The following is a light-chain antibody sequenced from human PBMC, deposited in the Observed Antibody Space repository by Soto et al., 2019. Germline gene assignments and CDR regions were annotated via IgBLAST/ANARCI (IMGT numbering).Light chain of an antibody. CDR3: AAWDDSLSVV. J-gene: IGLJ3*02. CDR2: RNN. CDR1: SSNIESNY. Sequence: QSVLTQPPSASGTPGQRVTISCSGSSSNIESNYVYWYQQLPGTAPKLLIYRNNQRPSGVPDRFSGSKSGTSASLAISGLRSEDEADYYCAAWDDSLSVVFGGGTKLTVL. V-gene: IGLV1-47*01.